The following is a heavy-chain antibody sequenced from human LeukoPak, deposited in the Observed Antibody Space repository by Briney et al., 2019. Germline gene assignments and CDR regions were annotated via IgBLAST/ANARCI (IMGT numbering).Heavy chain of an antibody. CDR1: GFAVSSNH. D-gene: IGHD1-26*01. CDR2: IFNGGST. V-gene: IGHV3-53*01. Sequence: GGSLRLSCAASGFAVSSNHMNWVRQAPGKGLEWVTVIFNGGSTYYADSVKGRFTISRDNSKNTLYLQMNSLRAEDTAVYYCATSIVGLTYDEHFQHWGQGTLVTVSS. J-gene: IGHJ1*01. CDR3: ATSIVGLTYDEHFQH.